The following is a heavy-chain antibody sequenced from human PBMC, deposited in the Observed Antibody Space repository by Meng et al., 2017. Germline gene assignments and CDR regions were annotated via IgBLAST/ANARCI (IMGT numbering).Heavy chain of an antibody. J-gene: IGHJ4*02. CDR2: INPNSGGT. CDR3: AREGSIMVVPAALAFDS. V-gene: IGHV1-2*02. D-gene: IGHD2-2*01. CDR1: GYTFTGYY. Sequence: ASVKVSCKASGYTFTGYYIHWVRQAPGQGLEWMGWINPNSGGTNYAQKFQGRVTMTTDTSISTAYMELSRLRSDDTAVYYCAREGSIMVVPAALAFDSWGQGTLVTVSS.